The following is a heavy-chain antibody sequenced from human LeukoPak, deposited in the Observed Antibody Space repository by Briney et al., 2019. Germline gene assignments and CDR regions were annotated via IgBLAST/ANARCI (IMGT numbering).Heavy chain of an antibody. V-gene: IGHV4-61*02. Sequence: SETLSLTCTVSGGSISIGSYYWRWVRQPAGKGLEWIVRIYTSGSTNHNPSPNSRVTLSVDTSKSQFSLKLSSVTAADTAVYYCERAVKRGSWYNWFDPWGQGTLVTVSS. J-gene: IGHJ5*02. CDR1: GGSISIGSYY. D-gene: IGHD6-13*01. CDR2: IYTSGST. CDR3: ERAVKRGSWYNWFDP.